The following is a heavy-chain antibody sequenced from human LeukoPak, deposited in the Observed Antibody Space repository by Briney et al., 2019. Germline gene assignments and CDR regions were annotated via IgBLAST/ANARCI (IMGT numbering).Heavy chain of an antibody. CDR2: IYSGGST. Sequence: PGGSLRLSCAASGFTVRSNYMSWVRQAPGKGLEWVSVIYSGGSTYYADSVKGRFTISRDNSKNTLYLQMNSLRAQDTAVYYCARDYGGNSVLDYWGQGTLVTVSS. CDR3: ARDYGGNSVLDY. V-gene: IGHV3-66*02. CDR1: GFTVRSNY. D-gene: IGHD4-23*01. J-gene: IGHJ4*02.